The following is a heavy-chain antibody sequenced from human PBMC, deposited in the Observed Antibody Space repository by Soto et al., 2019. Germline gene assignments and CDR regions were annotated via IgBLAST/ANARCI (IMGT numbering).Heavy chain of an antibody. Sequence: QVQLVQSGAEVKKPGASVKVSCKASGYTFTSYYMHWVRQAPGQGLERMGIINPSGGSTSYAQKFQGRVTMTRDTPTSTVYMERSSLRSEDTAVYYCARDCYRYSYGSQTGWYFDHGGRGPLVTVSS. V-gene: IGHV1-46*01. J-gene: IGHJ2*01. D-gene: IGHD5-18*01. CDR3: ARDCYRYSYGSQTGWYFDH. CDR2: INPSGGST. CDR1: GYTFTSYY.